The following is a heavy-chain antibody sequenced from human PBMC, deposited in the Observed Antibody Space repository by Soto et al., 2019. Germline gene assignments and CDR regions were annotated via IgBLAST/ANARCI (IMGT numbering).Heavy chain of an antibody. CDR1: GYTFTSYA. J-gene: IGHJ4*02. V-gene: IGHV1-3*01. Sequence: ASVKVSCKASGYTFTSYAIHWVRQAPGPRLEWMGWINAGNGNTKYSQKFQGRVTISRDTSASTAYMELSSLRSEDTAVYYCARDQSLEWFGELLSSLDYWGQGTLVTVSS. CDR2: INAGNGNT. D-gene: IGHD3-10*01. CDR3: ARDQSLEWFGELLSSLDY.